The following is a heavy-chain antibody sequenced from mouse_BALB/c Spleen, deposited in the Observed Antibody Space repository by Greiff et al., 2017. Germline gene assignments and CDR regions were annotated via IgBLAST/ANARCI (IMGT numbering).Heavy chain of an antibody. Sequence: VQLQQSGAELARPGASVKLSCKASGYTFTDYYINWVKQRTGQGLEWIGEIYPGSGNTYYNEKFKGKATLTADKSSSTAYMQLSSLTSEDSAVYFCARSGNYYAMDYWGQGTSVTVSS. CDR2: IYPGSGNT. J-gene: IGHJ4*01. D-gene: IGHD3-1*01. CDR1: GYTFTDYY. V-gene: IGHV1-77*01. CDR3: ARSGNYYAMDY.